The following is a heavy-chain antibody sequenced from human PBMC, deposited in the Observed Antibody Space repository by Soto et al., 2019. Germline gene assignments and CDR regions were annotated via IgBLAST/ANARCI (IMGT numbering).Heavy chain of an antibody. CDR1: GFTFSSYS. J-gene: IGHJ2*01. Sequence: EVQLVESGGGLVKPGGSLRLSCAASGFTFSSYSMNWVRQAPGKGLEWVSSISSSSSYIYYADSVKGRFTISRDNAKNSLYLQMNSLRAEDTAVYYCASAPTYYYDRFDLWGRGTLVTVSS. V-gene: IGHV3-21*01. D-gene: IGHD3-22*01. CDR2: ISSSSSYI. CDR3: ASAPTYYYDRFDL.